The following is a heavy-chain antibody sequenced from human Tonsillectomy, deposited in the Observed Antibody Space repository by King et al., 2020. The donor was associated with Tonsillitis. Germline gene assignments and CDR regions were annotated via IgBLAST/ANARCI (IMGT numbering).Heavy chain of an antibody. V-gene: IGHV4-30-4*07. CDR2: IYYSGST. CDR3: ARGLYYYDSSAWFDP. J-gene: IGHJ5*02. CDR1: GGSISSGGYS. Sequence: VQLQESGPGLVKPSQTLSLTCAVSGGSISSGGYSWSWIRQPPGKGLEWIGYIYYSGSTYYNPSLKSRVTISVDTSKKQFSLKLSSVTAADTAVYYCARGLYYYDSSAWFDPWGQGTLVTVSS. D-gene: IGHD3-22*01.